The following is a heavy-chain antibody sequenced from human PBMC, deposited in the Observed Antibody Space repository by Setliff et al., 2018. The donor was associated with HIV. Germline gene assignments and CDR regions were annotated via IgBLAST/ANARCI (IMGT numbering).Heavy chain of an antibody. CDR1: GASIRGHY. J-gene: IGHJ3*02. Sequence: PSETLSLTCSVSGASIRGHYWSWIRQSPGKGLEWIGNIYYSGNTNYNPSFKSRVTISVDTSKNQFSLRVNSVTAADTAGYYCARSLVPSGYYYGRHAFDIWGQGTKVTVSS. V-gene: IGHV4-59*08. CDR2: IYYSGNT. CDR3: ARSLVPSGYYYGRHAFDI. D-gene: IGHD3-22*01.